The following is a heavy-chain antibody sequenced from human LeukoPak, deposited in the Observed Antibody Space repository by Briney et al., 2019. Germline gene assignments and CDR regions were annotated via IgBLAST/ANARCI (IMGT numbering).Heavy chain of an antibody. CDR1: GGSISSYY. V-gene: IGHV4-59*01. CDR3: ARVNVPYSSRWLFDY. Sequence: ETLSLSCTVSGGSISSYYRSWIRQTPGQGLEWIGYIYYSGSTTYNPSLKSRVTISVDTSKHQCSLELSSVTAGHTVIYYCARVNVPYSSRWLFDYWGEGTLGTVS. D-gene: IGHD6-19*01. CDR2: IYYSGST. J-gene: IGHJ4*02.